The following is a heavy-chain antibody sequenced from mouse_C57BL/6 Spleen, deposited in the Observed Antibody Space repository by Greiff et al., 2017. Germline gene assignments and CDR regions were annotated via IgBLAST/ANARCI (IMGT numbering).Heavy chain of an antibody. CDR3: ARVYGSSYDFDY. J-gene: IGHJ2*01. V-gene: IGHV1-55*01. D-gene: IGHD1-1*01. CDR2: IYPGSGST. CDR1: GYTFPSYW. Sequence: QVQLQQPGAELVKPGASVKMSCKASGYTFPSYWITWVKQRPGQGLEWIGDIYPGSGSTNYNEKFKSKATLTVDTSSSTAYMQLSSLTSEDSAVYYCARVYGSSYDFDYWGQGTTLTVSS.